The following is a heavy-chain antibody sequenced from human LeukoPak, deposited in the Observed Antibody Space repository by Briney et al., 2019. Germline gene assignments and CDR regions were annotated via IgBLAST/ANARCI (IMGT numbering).Heavy chain of an antibody. Sequence: SQTLSLTCTVSGGSISSGDYYWSWIRRPPGKGLEWIGYIYYSGSTYYNPSLKSRVTISVDTSKNQFSLKLSSVTAADTAVYYCARYYYDSSGDYYFDYWGQETLVTVSS. CDR1: GGSISSGDYY. D-gene: IGHD3-22*01. CDR2: IYYSGST. CDR3: ARYYYDSSGDYYFDY. V-gene: IGHV4-30-4*01. J-gene: IGHJ4*02.